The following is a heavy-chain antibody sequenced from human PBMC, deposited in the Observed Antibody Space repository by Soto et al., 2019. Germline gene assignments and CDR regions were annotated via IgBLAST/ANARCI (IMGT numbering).Heavy chain of an antibody. CDR2: INVTSGVT. D-gene: IGHD6-19*01. CDR1: GYTFTDYY. Sequence: QVQLVQSGAEVKKPGASVKVSCTASGYTFTDYYVHWVRQAPGQGLEWMGWINVTSGVTNLAQKFQDWVTLSRDTSVSTAYMELNSLKSDGTAVFFCARGVSGWSPFDLWGQGTLVTVSS. CDR3: ARGVSGWSPFDL. J-gene: IGHJ4*02. V-gene: IGHV1-2*04.